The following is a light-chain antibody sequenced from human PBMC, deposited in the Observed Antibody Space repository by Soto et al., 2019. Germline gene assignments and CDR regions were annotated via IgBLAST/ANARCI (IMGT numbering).Light chain of an antibody. J-gene: IGLJ1*01. Sequence: QSVLTQPTSVSGSPGQSIAIPCTGNGNDIGAYDYVSWYQQHPGKAPRLLIHGVRNRPPGISSRISGFKSGLTASLTISGLQAEDEADYYCSSFTTSRLYVFGPGTKVTVL. V-gene: IGLV2-14*01. CDR2: GVR. CDR3: SSFTTSRLYV. CDR1: GNDIGAYDY.